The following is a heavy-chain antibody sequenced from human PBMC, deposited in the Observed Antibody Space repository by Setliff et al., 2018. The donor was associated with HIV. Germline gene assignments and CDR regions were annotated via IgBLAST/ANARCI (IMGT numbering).Heavy chain of an antibody. V-gene: IGHV4-39*01. CDR3: AAGLHYYDSTGYPLTFDY. D-gene: IGHD3-22*01. CDR1: GGSVSSGSYY. CDR2: LYFTGST. Sequence: SETVSLTCSVSGGSVSSGSYYWGWIRQPPGKGLEWIGTLYFTGSTYYNPSLKSRVTISVDTSKNQFSLKLSSVTAADTAVYYCAAGLHYYDSTGYPLTFDYWGQGALVTVSS. J-gene: IGHJ4*02.